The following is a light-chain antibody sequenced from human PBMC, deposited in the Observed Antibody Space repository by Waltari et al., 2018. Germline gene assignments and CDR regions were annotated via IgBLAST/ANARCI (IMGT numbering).Light chain of an antibody. J-gene: IGLJ1*01. CDR3: YSYTTSGIYV. V-gene: IGLV2-18*02. CDR2: QVS. Sequence: QSALTQPPSVSGSPGQSVTISCAGTNSDGGLYNRVSWYQQSPGTAPKLIVYQVSTRPSGVPDRFSGSKSGSTASLTISGLQAEDEADYYCYSYTTSGIYVFGTGTKVSVL. CDR1: NSDGGLYNR.